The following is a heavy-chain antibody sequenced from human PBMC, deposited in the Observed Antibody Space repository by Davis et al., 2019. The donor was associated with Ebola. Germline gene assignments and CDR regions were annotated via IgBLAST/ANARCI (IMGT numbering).Heavy chain of an antibody. V-gene: IGHV3-30*02. CDR1: GLIFSNCD. CDR3: AKGGGDYGDSQYYFDY. J-gene: IGHJ4*02. Sequence: GESLKISCATSGLIFSNCDMHWVRQAPGKGLEWVAFIQYDGRSKYYADSVKGRFTISRDSSKNTLYLEMNSLRGEDTAVYYCAKGGGDYGDSQYYFDYWGQGTLVTVSS. D-gene: IGHD4-17*01. CDR2: IQYDGRSK.